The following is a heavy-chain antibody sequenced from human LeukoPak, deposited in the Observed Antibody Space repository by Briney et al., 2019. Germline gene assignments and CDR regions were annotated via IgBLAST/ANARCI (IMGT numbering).Heavy chain of an antibody. Sequence: GGSLRLSCAASGFTFSSYAMSWVRQAPGKGLEWVSAISGSGGSTYYADSVKGRFTFSGDNSKNSLYLQMNSLRAEDTAVYYCAKGSYSSSSGLFDYWGQGTLVTVSS. CDR2: ISGSGGST. D-gene: IGHD6-6*01. CDR1: GFTFSSYA. CDR3: AKGSYSSSSGLFDY. J-gene: IGHJ4*02. V-gene: IGHV3-23*01.